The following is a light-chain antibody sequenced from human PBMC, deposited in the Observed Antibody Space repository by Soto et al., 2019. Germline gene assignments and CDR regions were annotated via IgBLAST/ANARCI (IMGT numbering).Light chain of an antibody. Sequence: DIVMTQSPDSLAVSLGERATVNYKSSQCVLDNSYKKNYLAWYKQKKGQPPKLLIYWASTRESGVPDRFSGSESGTDFTLTISSLQAEDVAVYYCQQYRYTPWTFGQGTKVEIK. J-gene: IGKJ1*01. CDR1: QCVLDNSYKKNY. CDR2: WAS. CDR3: QQYRYTPWT. V-gene: IGKV4-1*01.